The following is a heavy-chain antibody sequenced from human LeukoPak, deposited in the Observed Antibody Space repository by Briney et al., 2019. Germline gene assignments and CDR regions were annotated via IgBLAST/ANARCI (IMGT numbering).Heavy chain of an antibody. D-gene: IGHD3-22*01. Sequence: PGGSLRLSCAASGFTFDDYAMHWVRQAPGKGLGWVSLISGDGGSTCYEDSVKGRFTISRDNSKNSLYLQMNSLRTEDTALYYCAKDRSYYYDNSGLIWGQGTLVTVSS. CDR3: AKDRSYYYDNSGLI. J-gene: IGHJ4*01. CDR1: GFTFDDYA. CDR2: ISGDGGST. V-gene: IGHV3-43*02.